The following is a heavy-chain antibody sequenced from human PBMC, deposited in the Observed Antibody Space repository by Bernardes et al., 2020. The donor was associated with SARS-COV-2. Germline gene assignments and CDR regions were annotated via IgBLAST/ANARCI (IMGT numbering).Heavy chain of an antibody. J-gene: IGHJ4*02. CDR3: ARRGYSANSAALDY. Sequence: SETLSLTCTVSGGSISSTTDYWGWIRQSPRQGLEWLGSISSSGDTHFNPSLRSRLPLSVDTSKSQFSLELSSVTAAYTAVYYCARRGYSANSAALDYWGQGTLVTVSS. CDR1: GGSISSTTDY. D-gene: IGHD4-4*01. V-gene: IGHV4-39*01. CDR2: ISSSGDT.